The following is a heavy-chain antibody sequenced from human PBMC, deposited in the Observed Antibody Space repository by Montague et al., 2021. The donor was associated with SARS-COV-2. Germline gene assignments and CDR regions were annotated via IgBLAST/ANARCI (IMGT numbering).Heavy chain of an antibody. V-gene: IGHV4-39*01. CDR1: SGSISPSDTHY. Sequence: SETLSLTCAVSSGSISPSDTHYWGWFRQAPGKWLGWIATISYSGSTPYNPPLRSLVTISVDTSKNQISLNLRSVTAADTSVYYCARHSTTHAFDPWGQGILVTVSS. J-gene: IGHJ5*02. CDR2: ISYSGST. CDR3: ARHSTTHAFDP. D-gene: IGHD1-1*01.